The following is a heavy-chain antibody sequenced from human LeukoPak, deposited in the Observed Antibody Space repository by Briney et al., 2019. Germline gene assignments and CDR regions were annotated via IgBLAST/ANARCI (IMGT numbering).Heavy chain of an antibody. D-gene: IGHD6-19*01. CDR2: IYYSGST. J-gene: IGHJ4*02. V-gene: IGHV4-59*01. Sequence: SETLSLTCNVSGGSIRGYYWSWIRQPPGKGLEWIGYIYYSGSTNYNPSLKSRVTISLDTSKNQFSLKLSSVTAADTAVYYCARDMEYSSGWYFDYWGQGTLVTVSS. CDR3: ARDMEYSSGWYFDY. CDR1: GGSIRGYY.